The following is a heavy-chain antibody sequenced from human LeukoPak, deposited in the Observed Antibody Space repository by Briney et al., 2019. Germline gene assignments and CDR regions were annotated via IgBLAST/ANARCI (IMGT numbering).Heavy chain of an antibody. D-gene: IGHD3-10*01. CDR3: ARVRSGSHKAWIDY. V-gene: IGHV4-34*01. CDR2: IHQTGST. CDR1: SGSFSGYY. Sequence: SETLSLTCAVYSGSFSGYYWSWIRQPPGKGLEWIGEIHQTGSTNYNPSLKSRVTISVDTSKNQFSLKLNSVTAADTAVYYCARVRSGSHKAWIDYWGQGTLVTVSS. J-gene: IGHJ4*02.